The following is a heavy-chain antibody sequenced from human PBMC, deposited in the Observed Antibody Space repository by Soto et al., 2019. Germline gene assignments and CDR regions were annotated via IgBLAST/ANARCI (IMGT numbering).Heavy chain of an antibody. CDR1: GYTFTSYG. J-gene: IGHJ5*02. V-gene: IGHV1-3*01. CDR2: INAANGDT. CDR3: VRRHVSLTGIDWFDP. Sequence: ASVKVSCKASGYTFTSYGIHWVRQAPGQRLEWMGWINAANGDTKYSPKFQGRVTITRDTSASTANMELSSLRSEDTAVYYCVRRHVSLTGIDWFDPWGQGTLVTVSS. D-gene: IGHD7-27*01.